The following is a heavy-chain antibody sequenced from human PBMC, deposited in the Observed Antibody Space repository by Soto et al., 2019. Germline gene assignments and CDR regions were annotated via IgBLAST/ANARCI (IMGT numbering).Heavy chain of an antibody. Sequence: ASVKVSCKASGYTFTSYDINWVRQATGQGLEWMGWMNPNSGNTGYAQKFQGRVTMTRNTSISTAYMELSSLRSEDTAVYYCARGLYYDFWSGSNWFDPWVQGTLVTVSS. CDR1: GYTFTSYD. J-gene: IGHJ5*02. D-gene: IGHD3-3*01. CDR2: MNPNSGNT. V-gene: IGHV1-8*01. CDR3: ARGLYYDFWSGSNWFDP.